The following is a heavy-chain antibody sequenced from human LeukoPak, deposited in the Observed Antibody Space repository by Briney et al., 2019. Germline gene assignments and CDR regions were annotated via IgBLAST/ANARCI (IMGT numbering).Heavy chain of an antibody. D-gene: IGHD3-16*01. Sequence: GASVKVSCKASGYTFTSYDINWVRQATGQGLEWMGWMNPNSGNTGYAQKFQGRVTMTRNTSISTAYMELSGLRSEDTAVYYCARGTRDFGFRLFRNGGGSSRPVGYYFDYWGQGTLVTVSS. CDR2: MNPNSGNT. CDR1: GYTFTSYD. J-gene: IGHJ4*02. CDR3: ARGTRDFGFRLFRNGGGSSRPVGYYFDY. V-gene: IGHV1-8*01.